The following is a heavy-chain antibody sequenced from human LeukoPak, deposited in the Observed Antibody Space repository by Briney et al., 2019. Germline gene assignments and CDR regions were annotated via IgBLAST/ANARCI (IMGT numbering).Heavy chain of an antibody. J-gene: IGHJ5*02. Sequence: PSETLSLTCAVYGGSFSGYYWSWIRQPPGKGLEWIGYIYYSGSTNYNPSLKSRVTISVDTSKNQFSLKLSSVTAADTAVYYCARQYYYGSGSYFPPDGWFDPWGQGTLVTVSS. CDR2: IYYSGST. CDR3: ARQYYYGSGSYFPPDGWFDP. CDR1: GGSFSGYY. D-gene: IGHD3-10*01. V-gene: IGHV4-59*08.